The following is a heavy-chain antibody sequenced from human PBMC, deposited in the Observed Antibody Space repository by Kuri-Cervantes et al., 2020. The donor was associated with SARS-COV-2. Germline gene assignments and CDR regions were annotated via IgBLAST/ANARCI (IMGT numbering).Heavy chain of an antibody. CDR3: AKVSTLFWFGEGTQNAFDV. Sequence: GGSLRLSCAASGFTFSSYSMNWVRQAPGKGLEWVSSISSSSSYVYYADSVKGRFTVSRDHSRDTLFLQMDGLRPEDTAMYYCAKVSTLFWFGEGTQNAFDVWGQGTMVTVSS. CDR1: GFTFSSYS. V-gene: IGHV3-21*01. J-gene: IGHJ3*01. D-gene: IGHD3-10*01. CDR2: ISSSSSYV.